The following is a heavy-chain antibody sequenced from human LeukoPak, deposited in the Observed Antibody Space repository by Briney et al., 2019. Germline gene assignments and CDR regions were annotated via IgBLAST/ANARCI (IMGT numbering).Heavy chain of an antibody. CDR3: AKDRSSGPHYYYGMDV. J-gene: IGHJ6*02. CDR1: GFTFSSYG. V-gene: IGHV3-30*18. Sequence: GGSLRLSCAASGFTFSSYGIHWVRQSPAKGLEWVAVVSYLGDDQFYAESVKGRFTISRDNSKKTVFLQMNSLRGEDTAVYYCAKDRSSGPHYYYGMDVWGRGTTVIVSS. CDR2: VSYLGDDQ. D-gene: IGHD3-22*01.